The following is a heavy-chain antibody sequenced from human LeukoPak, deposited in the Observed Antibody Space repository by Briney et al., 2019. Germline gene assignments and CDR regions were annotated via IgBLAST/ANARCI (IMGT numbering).Heavy chain of an antibody. CDR3: ARNSTTVNHVYKFFDY. Sequence: SETLSLTCTVSGDSIISGSYYWTWIRQPAGKTLEWIGRVYTSGSTNYNPSVESRATISIDTADNQFSLRLSSVTAADTAVYYCARNSTTVNHVYKFFDYWGRGTLVTVSS. CDR2: VYTSGST. J-gene: IGHJ4*02. CDR1: GDSIISGSYY. V-gene: IGHV4-61*02. D-gene: IGHD4-17*01.